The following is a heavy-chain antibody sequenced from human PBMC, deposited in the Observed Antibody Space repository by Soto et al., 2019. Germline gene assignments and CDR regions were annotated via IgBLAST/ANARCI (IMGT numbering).Heavy chain of an antibody. D-gene: IGHD3-16*01. V-gene: IGHV4-31*03. CDR1: GVSISSGGYY. Sequence: QVQLQESGPGLVKPSQTLSLTCTVSGVSISSGGYYWSWIRQHPGKGLEWIGYIYYSGSTYYNPSLKSRVTISVDTSKNQFSLKLSSVTAADTAVYYCAREITAGYWFDPWGQGTLVTVSS. J-gene: IGHJ5*02. CDR2: IYYSGST. CDR3: AREITAGYWFDP.